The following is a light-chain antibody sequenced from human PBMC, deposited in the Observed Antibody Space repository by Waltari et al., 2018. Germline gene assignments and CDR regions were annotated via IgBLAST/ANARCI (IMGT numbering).Light chain of an antibody. CDR2: GVN. J-gene: IGLJ3*02. V-gene: IGLV2-14*03. CDR1: SRDVGGYNY. CDR3: TSYTSSDSWV. Sequence: QSALTQPASVSGSPGQSITISCTGTSRDVGGYNYVSLYKQHPNRGTQLMIYGVNKRPSGVSVRFSGSKSDNTASLTISGLQADDEADYDCTSYTSSDSWVFGGGTKLTVL.